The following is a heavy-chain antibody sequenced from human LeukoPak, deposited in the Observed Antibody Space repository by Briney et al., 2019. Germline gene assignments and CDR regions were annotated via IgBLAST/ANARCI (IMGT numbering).Heavy chain of an antibody. CDR2: IYYSGST. Sequence: KPSETLSLTCTVSGGSISSSSYYWGWIRQPPGKGLEWIGSIYYSGSTYYNPSLKSRATISVDTSKNQFSLKLSSVTAADTAVYYCARLLLWFGELLFGYFDYWGQGTLVTVSS. CDR1: GGSISSSSYY. V-gene: IGHV4-39*01. D-gene: IGHD3-10*01. CDR3: ARLLLWFGELLFGYFDY. J-gene: IGHJ4*02.